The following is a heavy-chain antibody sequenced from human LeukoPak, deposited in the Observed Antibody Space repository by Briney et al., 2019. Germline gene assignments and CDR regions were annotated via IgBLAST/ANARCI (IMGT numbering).Heavy chain of an antibody. CDR2: INHSGST. CDR3: ARGKRRYSSSWYIGNYFDY. Sequence: SETLSLTCAVWGGSFSGYYWSWIRQPPGKGLEWIGEINHSGSTNYNPSLKSRVTISVDTSKNQFSLKLSSVTAADTAVYYCARGKRRYSSSWYIGNYFDYWGQGTLVTVSS. CDR1: GGSFSGYY. D-gene: IGHD6-13*01. J-gene: IGHJ4*02. V-gene: IGHV4-34*01.